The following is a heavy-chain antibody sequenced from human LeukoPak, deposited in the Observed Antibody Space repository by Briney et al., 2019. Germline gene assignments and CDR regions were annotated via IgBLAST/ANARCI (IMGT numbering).Heavy chain of an antibody. CDR2: MHPDTGDT. Sequence: ASVKVSCKTSGYTFTNNDIHWVRQAPGQALEWMGWMHPDTGDTGYAQKFQGRVIMTRDTSISTAYMELSSLRPDDTAVYYCARHFGTADNFDYWGQGTLLIVSS. J-gene: IGHJ4*02. D-gene: IGHD2-21*02. CDR3: ARHFGTADNFDY. V-gene: IGHV1-8*01. CDR1: GYTFTNND.